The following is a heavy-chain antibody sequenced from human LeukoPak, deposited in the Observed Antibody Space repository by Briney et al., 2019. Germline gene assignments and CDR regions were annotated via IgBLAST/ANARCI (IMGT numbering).Heavy chain of an antibody. CDR3: ARKAFVSGWYDRNAFDI. CDR1: GGTFSSYA. CDR2: IIPIFGTA. D-gene: IGHD6-19*01. V-gene: IGHV1-69*05. J-gene: IGHJ3*02. Sequence: ASVKVSCKASGGTFSSYAISWVRQAPGQGLEWMGGIIPIFGTANYARKFQGRVTITTDESTSTAYMELSSLRSEDTAVYYCARKAFVSGWYDRNAFDIWGQGTMVTVSS.